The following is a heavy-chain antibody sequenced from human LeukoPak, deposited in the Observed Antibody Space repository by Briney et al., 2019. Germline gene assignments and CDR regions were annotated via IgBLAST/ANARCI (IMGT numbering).Heavy chain of an antibody. V-gene: IGHV1-18*01. D-gene: IGHD6-13*01. Sequence: ASVKVSCKASGYTFTSYGISWVRQAPGQGVEWMGWISAYNGNTNYAQKLQGRVTMTTDTSTSTAYMELRSLRSDDTAVYYCARPAYGAANAEYFQHWGQGTLVTVSS. J-gene: IGHJ1*01. CDR2: ISAYNGNT. CDR1: GYTFTSYG. CDR3: ARPAYGAANAEYFQH.